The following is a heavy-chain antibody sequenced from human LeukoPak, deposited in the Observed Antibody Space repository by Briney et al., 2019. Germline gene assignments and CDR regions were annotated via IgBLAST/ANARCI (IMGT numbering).Heavy chain of an antibody. CDR3: AKSSKAVMYYFDY. Sequence: QSGGSLRLSCAASGLTFNSHDMTWVRQAPGKGLEWVSAISGIGGSTFYADFVKVRFTISRDNSKNTLYLQMNTLRPEDTALYYCAKSSKAVMYYFDYWGQGTLVTVSS. CDR1: GLTFNSHD. J-gene: IGHJ4*02. V-gene: IGHV3-23*01. D-gene: IGHD3-16*01. CDR2: ISGIGGST.